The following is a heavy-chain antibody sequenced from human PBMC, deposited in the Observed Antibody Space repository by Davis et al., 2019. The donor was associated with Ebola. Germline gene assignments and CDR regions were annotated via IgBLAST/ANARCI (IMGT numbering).Heavy chain of an antibody. CDR2: IRNKAYGGTT. D-gene: IGHD1-26*01. V-gene: IGHV3-49*04. J-gene: IGHJ4*02. Sequence: GGSLRLSCTASGFNSGEYALTWVRQTPRKGLEWVGFIRNKAYGGTTEYAASVKGRFTISRDDSGNIAYLQMNSRKIEDTAVYYCARESGGGIDYWGQGTLVTVSS. CDR3: ARESGGGIDY. CDR1: GFNSGEYA.